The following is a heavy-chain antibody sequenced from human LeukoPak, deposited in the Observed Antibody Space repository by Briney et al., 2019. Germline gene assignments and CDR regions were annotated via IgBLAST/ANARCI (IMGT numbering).Heavy chain of an antibody. Sequence: ASVKVSCKASGYTFTSYGISWVRQAPGQGLEWMRWISAYNGNTNYAQKLQGRVTMTTDTSTSTAYMELRSLRSDDTAVYYCARGPVGYCSGGSCTRYFDYWGQGTLDTVSS. V-gene: IGHV1-18*04. J-gene: IGHJ4*02. D-gene: IGHD2-15*01. CDR1: GYTFTSYG. CDR2: ISAYNGNT. CDR3: ARGPVGYCSGGSCTRYFDY.